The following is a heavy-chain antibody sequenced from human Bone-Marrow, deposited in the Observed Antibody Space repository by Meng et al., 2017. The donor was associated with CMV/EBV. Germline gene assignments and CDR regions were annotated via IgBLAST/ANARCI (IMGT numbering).Heavy chain of an antibody. J-gene: IGHJ5*02. V-gene: IGHV1-69*05. Sequence: SVKVSCKASGGTFSSYAISWVRQAPGQGLEWMGGIIPIFGTANYAQKFQGRVTITTDESTSTAYMELSSLRSEDTAVYYCARELSVITIFGVPDRGAWFDPWGQGPLVTFSS. CDR2: IIPIFGTA. CDR3: ARELSVITIFGVPDRGAWFDP. CDR1: GGTFSSYA. D-gene: IGHD3-3*01.